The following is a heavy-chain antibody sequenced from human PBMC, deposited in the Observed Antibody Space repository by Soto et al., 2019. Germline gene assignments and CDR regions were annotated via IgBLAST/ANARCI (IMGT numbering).Heavy chain of an antibody. CDR2: ISYDGSNK. CDR1: GFTFSSYG. V-gene: IGHV3-30*18. J-gene: IGHJ4*02. D-gene: IGHD3-9*01. Sequence: GGSLRLSCAASGFTFSSYGMHWVRQAPGKGLEWVAVISYDGSNKYYADSVKGRFTISRDNSKNTLYLQMNSLRAEDTAVYYCAKAGVRYDILTAYSPKYYFDYWGQGTLVTSPQ. CDR3: AKAGVRYDILTAYSPKYYFDY.